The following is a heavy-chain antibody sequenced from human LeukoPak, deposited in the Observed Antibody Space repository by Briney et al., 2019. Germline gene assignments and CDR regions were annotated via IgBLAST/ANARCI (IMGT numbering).Heavy chain of an antibody. J-gene: IGHJ4*02. CDR1: CYTFTSYG. V-gene: IGHV1-18*01. CDR2: ISAYNGNT. D-gene: IGHD1-26*01. Sequence: ASVKVSCKASCYTFTSYGISWVGQAPGQGPEGMGWISAYNGNTNYAQKLQGRVTMTTDTSTSTAYMELRSLRSDDTAVYYCARDRMPGGHIPKYWGQGTLVTVSS. CDR3: ARDRMPGGHIPKY.